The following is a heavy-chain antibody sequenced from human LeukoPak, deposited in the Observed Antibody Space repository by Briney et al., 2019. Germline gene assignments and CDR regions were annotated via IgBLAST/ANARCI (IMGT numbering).Heavy chain of an antibody. V-gene: IGHV3-21*01. CDR3: VRDVSRRIGMDV. CDR1: GFSFNSYT. CDR2: ISPVSSYT. Sequence: GGSLRLSCLASGFSFNSYTMNWVREAPGKGLEWVSTISPVSSYTWYAESVKGRFTISRDNPENSLYLQMDSLRAEDTAVYYCVRDVSRRIGMDVWGQGTTVTVSS. D-gene: IGHD2/OR15-2a*01. J-gene: IGHJ6*02.